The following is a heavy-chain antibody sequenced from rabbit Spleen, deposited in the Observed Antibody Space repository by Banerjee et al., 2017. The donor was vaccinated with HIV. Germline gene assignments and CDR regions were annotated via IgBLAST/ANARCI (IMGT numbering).Heavy chain of an antibody. J-gene: IGHJ4*01. V-gene: IGHV1S45*01. Sequence: QEQLEESGGDLVKPEGSLTLTCTASGFDLSSAWICWVRQAPGKGLEWIACIYAGSSSNTWYASWAKGRFTISKSSSTTVTLQMTSLTAADTATYFCARRSSSYDYAYGLWGPGTLVTVS. CDR1: GFDLSSAW. CDR3: ARRSSSYDYAYGL. D-gene: IGHD6-1*01. CDR2: IYAGSSSNT.